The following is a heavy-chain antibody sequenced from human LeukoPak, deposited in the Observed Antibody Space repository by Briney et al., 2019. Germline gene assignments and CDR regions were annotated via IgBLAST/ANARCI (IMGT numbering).Heavy chain of an antibody. CDR2: IYYSGST. Sequence: PSETLSLTCTVSGDSISSSSYYWSWIRQPPGKGLEWIGSIYYSGSTYFNPSLKSRVTISVDTSKNQFSLKLSSVTAADTAVYYCTRPRLGATPFDAFDIWGQGTMVTVSS. V-gene: IGHV4-39*07. CDR1: GDSISSSSYY. CDR3: TRPRLGATPFDAFDI. D-gene: IGHD1-26*01. J-gene: IGHJ3*02.